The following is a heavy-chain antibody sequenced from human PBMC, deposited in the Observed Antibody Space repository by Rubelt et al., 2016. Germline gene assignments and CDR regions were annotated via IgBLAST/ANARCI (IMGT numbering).Heavy chain of an antibody. V-gene: IGHV4-31*03. J-gene: IGHJ5*02. CDR1: GGSISSGGYY. CDR2: IYYSGTT. CDR3: ARGGPQYRETAVPQGSWFDP. Sequence: QVQLQESGPGLVKSSQTLSLTCTVSGGSISSGGYYWSWIRQHPGKGLEWIGCIYYSGTTYYNPSLKGRVIISVDTSKNQLSRELSSVTAADTAVYYCARGGPQYRETAVPQGSWFDPWGQGTLLTVSS. D-gene: IGHD1-1*01.